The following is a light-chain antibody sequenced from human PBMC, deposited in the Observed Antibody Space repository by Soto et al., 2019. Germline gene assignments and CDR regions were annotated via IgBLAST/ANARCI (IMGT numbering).Light chain of an antibody. CDR2: DVS. J-gene: IGLJ3*02. CDR3: SSFTTSNTVV. Sequence: QSALTQPASLSGSPGQSITISCTGTSSDVGAYDYVSWYQQHPVKAPKLMIYDVSTRPSGVSNRFSGSKSGNTASLTISGLQAEDEADYYCSSFTTSNTVVFGGGIKLTVL. V-gene: IGLV2-14*03. CDR1: SSDVGAYDY.